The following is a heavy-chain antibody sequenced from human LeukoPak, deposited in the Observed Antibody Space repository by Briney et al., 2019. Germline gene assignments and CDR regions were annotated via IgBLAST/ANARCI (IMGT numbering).Heavy chain of an antibody. Sequence: ASVKVSCKASGYTFTVSYMHWVRQAPGQGLEWMGWINPHSGGTNYAQKFQGRVTMTRDTSISTAYMELSRLRSDDTAVYYRASYSSSPGEYYFDYWGQGTLVTVSS. CDR3: ASYSSSPGEYYFDY. D-gene: IGHD6-13*01. V-gene: IGHV1-2*02. CDR2: INPHSGGT. J-gene: IGHJ4*02. CDR1: GYTFTVSY.